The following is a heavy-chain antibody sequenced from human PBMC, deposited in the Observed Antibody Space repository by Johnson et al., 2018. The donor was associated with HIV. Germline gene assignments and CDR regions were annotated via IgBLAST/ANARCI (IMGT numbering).Heavy chain of an antibody. J-gene: IGHJ3*01. CDR3: ANARDATRPTDALDV. V-gene: IGHV3-30*04. Sequence: QVTLVESGGGVVQPGRSLRLSCAASGFTFSSYAMHWVRQAPAKGLEWVAVISYDGSDKYYAASVKGRFTISRDNSKHTLFLEMNSLRAEDTAVFYCANARDATRPTDALDVWGQGTMVTVSS. CDR2: ISYDGSDK. CDR1: GFTFSSYA.